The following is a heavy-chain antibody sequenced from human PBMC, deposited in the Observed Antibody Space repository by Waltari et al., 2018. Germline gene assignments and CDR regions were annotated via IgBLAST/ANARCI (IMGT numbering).Heavy chain of an antibody. J-gene: IGHJ5*02. D-gene: IGHD3-10*01. V-gene: IGHV4-34*02. CDR3: ARGGLTMLRGLFARNYFDP. CDR1: GGSFSAYY. CDR2: INDSGST. Sequence: QVQLQQWGAGLLKPSETLSLTCAVSGGSFSAYYWSWIRQPPGKGLEWIGEINDSGSTNYSPSLKSRVTISVDKSKNQFSLNLGSVTAADTAVYYCARGGLTMLRGLFARNYFDPWGPGTLVTVSS.